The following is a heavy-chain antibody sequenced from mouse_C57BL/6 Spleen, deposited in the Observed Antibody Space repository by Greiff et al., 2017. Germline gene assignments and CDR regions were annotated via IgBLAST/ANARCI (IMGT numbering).Heavy chain of an antibody. D-gene: IGHD2-3*01. CDR2: INPSNVGT. CDR1: GYTFTSYW. Sequence: QVHVKQPGTELVKPGASVKLSCKASGYTFTSYWMHWVKQRPGQGLEWIGNINPSNVGTNYNEQFKSKATLTVDNSSSTAYRQLSSLTAEDSAVYYCARDDGYYVVDYWGQGTTLTVSS. CDR3: ARDDGYYVVDY. J-gene: IGHJ2*01. V-gene: IGHV1-53*01.